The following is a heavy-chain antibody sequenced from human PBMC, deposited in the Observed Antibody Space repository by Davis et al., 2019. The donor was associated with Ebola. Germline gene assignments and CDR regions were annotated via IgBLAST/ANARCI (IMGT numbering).Heavy chain of an antibody. CDR2: ISGSGGST. J-gene: IGHJ6*04. CDR3: AKSGLSFGVVKYHYGMDV. CDR1: GFTFSSYA. Sequence: GESLKISCAASGFTFSSYAMTWVRQAPGKGLEWVSAISGSGGSTYYADSVKGRFTISRENSKKTLYLQMNSLRAEDTAVYYCAKSGLSFGVVKYHYGMDVWGKGTTVTVSS. V-gene: IGHV3-23*01. D-gene: IGHD3-3*01.